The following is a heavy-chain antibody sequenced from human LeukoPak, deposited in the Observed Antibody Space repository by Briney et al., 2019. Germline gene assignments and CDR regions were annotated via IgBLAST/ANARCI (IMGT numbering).Heavy chain of an antibody. CDR1: GFPFNSYW. V-gene: IGHV3-7*01. CDR3: ARVSYYYYMDV. J-gene: IGHJ6*03. Sequence: GDSLSLSCAASGFPFNSYWMSWLGQAPGKGLECVANIKQDESEKYYVDSVKGRFTISRDNAKNSLYLQMNSLRAEDTAVYYCARVSYYYYMDVWGKGTTVTVSS. CDR2: IKQDESEK.